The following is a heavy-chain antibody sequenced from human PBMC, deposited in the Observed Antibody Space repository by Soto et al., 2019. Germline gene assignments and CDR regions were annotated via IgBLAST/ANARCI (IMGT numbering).Heavy chain of an antibody. Sequence: AASVKVSCKSSGFTFISSAMEWVRQAPGPRLEWLGLLVDGSGNINYAQKFQSRVTITRDMSTGTAYMELSSLRSEDTAVFYCAASGVVVDAVDIWGQGTMVTVSS. CDR2: LVDGSGNI. V-gene: IGHV1-58*02. CDR1: GFTFISSA. D-gene: IGHD3-3*01. J-gene: IGHJ3*02. CDR3: AASGVVVDAVDI.